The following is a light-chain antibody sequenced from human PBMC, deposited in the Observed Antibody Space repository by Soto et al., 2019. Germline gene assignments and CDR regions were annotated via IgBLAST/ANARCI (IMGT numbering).Light chain of an antibody. V-gene: IGKV3-11*01. CDR1: QSVSSL. CDR2: DAS. Sequence: EIVLTQSPATLSLSPGERATLSCRASQSVSSLLAWYQQKSGQPPRLLVSDASKRATGVPARFSGSGSGTDFTLIISSLEPEDFAVYYCQQYGNSLYTFCQGTKLEIK. CDR3: QQYGNSLYT. J-gene: IGKJ2*01.